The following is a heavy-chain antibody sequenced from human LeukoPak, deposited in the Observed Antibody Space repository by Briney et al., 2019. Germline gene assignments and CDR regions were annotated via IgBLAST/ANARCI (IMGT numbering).Heavy chain of an antibody. J-gene: IGHJ4*02. D-gene: IGHD4-17*01. CDR1: GGSFSGYY. CDR3: ARVLTTVTSIDY. CDR2: INYSGST. V-gene: IGHV4-34*01. Sequence: SETLSLTCAVYGGSFSGYYWSWIRQPPGKGLEWIGEINYSGSTNYNPSLKSRVTMSVDTSKNQFSLKLSSVTAADTAVYYCARVLTTVTSIDYWGQGTLVTVSS.